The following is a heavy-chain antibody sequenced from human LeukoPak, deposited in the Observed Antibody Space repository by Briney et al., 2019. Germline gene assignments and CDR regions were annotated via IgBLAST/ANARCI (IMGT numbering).Heavy chain of an antibody. CDR1: GFTFSSYS. CDR3: AREGNTIFGVVSPFDY. V-gene: IGHV3-21*01. Sequence: NPGGSLRLSCAASGFTFSSYSMNWVRQAPGKGLEWVSSISSSSSYLYYADSVKGRFTISRDNAKNSLYLQMNSLRAEDTAVYYCAREGNTIFGVVSPFDYWGQGTLVTVSS. CDR2: ISSSSSYL. D-gene: IGHD3-3*01. J-gene: IGHJ4*02.